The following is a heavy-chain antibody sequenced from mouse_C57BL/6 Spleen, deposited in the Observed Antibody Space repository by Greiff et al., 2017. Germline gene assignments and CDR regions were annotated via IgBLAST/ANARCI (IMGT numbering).Heavy chain of an antibody. CDR2: IRLKSDNYAT. V-gene: IGHV6-3*01. CDR3: TGPLLSPDDY. D-gene: IGHD6-1*01. Sequence: EVKVEESGGGLVQPGGSMKLSCVASGFTFSNYWMNWVRQSPEKGLEWVAQIRLKSDNYATHYAESVKGRFTISRDDSKSSVYLQMNNLRAEDTGIYYCTGPLLSPDDYWGQGTTLTVSS. CDR1: GFTFSNYW. J-gene: IGHJ2*01.